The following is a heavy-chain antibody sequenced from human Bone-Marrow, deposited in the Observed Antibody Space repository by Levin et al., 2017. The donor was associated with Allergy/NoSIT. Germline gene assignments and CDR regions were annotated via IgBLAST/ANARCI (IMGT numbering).Heavy chain of an antibody. CDR2: VNSDERKI. CDR3: ARSTWGYIGYLDY. D-gene: IGHD5-18*01. J-gene: IGHJ4*02. CDR1: GFRFSSYW. Sequence: GESLKISCAASGFRFSSYWMHWVRQVPGKGLVWVSRVNSDERKIDYADSVKGRFTISRDNAQSTLYLQMNRLRAEDTAVYFCARSTWGYIGYLDYWGQGSLVTVSS. V-gene: IGHV3-74*01.